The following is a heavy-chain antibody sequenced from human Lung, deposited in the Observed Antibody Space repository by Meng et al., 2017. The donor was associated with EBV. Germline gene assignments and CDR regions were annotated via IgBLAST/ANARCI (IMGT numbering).Heavy chain of an antibody. J-gene: IGHJ4*02. CDR2: IISKTDGGTT. CDR3: TRWSYGGTAY. V-gene: IGHV3-15*01. D-gene: IGHD4-23*01. Sequence: EVQLVEGVGCVIKRGGCRRLVCAVSGFTCRNAWMSWVRQAPGKGLEWVGRIISKTDGGTTDYAAAVKGRFTISRDDSKNTLYLQMNSMKTEDTAVYYCTRWSYGGTAYWSQGTLVTVSS. CDR1: GFTCRNAW.